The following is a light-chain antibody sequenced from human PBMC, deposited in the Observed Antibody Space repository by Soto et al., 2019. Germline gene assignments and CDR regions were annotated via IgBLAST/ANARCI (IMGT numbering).Light chain of an antibody. CDR1: QSVSSNH. V-gene: IGKV3-20*01. Sequence: EIVLTQSPGTLSLSPGERATLSCRASQSVSSNHLAWYQQKPGQAPRLLIYGSSSRATGIPDRFSGSGSGTDFTLTISRLEPADFAVDFCHLYGCSPPHTFGQGTKVEIK. J-gene: IGKJ2*01. CDR3: HLYGCSPPHT. CDR2: GSS.